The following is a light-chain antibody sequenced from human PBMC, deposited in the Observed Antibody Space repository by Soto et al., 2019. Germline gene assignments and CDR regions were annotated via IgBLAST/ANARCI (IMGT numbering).Light chain of an antibody. CDR3: QQYGSSPWT. V-gene: IGKV3-20*01. CDR1: QSVSSNY. J-gene: IGKJ1*01. Sequence: EIVLTQSPGTLSLSPGERATLSCRASQSVSSNYLAWYQQKPGQTPRLLIYGASSRATGIPDRFSGSGSATDFTLTISRLEPEDFAVFYCQQYGSSPWTFGQGTKVEIK. CDR2: GAS.